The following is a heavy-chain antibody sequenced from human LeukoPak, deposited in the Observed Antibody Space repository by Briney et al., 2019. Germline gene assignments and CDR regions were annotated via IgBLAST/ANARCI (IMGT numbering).Heavy chain of an antibody. CDR2: TSGSGGST. CDR1: GFTFSSYA. D-gene: IGHD3-10*01. V-gene: IGHV3-23*01. J-gene: IGHJ6*02. Sequence: GGSLRLSRAASGFTFSSYAMSWVRQAPGKGLEWVSATSGSGGSTYYADSVKGRFTISRDNSKNTLYLQMNSLRAEDTAVYYCARAGRSGYYYYGMDVWGQGTTVTVSS. CDR3: ARAGRSGYYYYGMDV.